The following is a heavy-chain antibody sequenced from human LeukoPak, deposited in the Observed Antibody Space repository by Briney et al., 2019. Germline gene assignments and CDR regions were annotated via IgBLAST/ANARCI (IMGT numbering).Heavy chain of an antibody. CDR2: IYYSGRT. Sequence: SETLSLTCTVSGGSNSSSSYYWGWIRQPPGNGLEWIGSIYYSGRTYYNPSLKRLLPISVDTSKNQFSLNLSSVTAAHTAVYYCARQDYDSLTGYPNWFDPWGQGTLVTVPS. CDR1: GGSNSSSSYY. J-gene: IGHJ5*02. D-gene: IGHD3-9*01. CDR3: ARQDYDSLTGYPNWFDP. V-gene: IGHV4-39*01.